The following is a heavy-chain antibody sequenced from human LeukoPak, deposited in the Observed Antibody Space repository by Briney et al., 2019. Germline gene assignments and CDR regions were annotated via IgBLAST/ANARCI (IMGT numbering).Heavy chain of an antibody. CDR1: GFTFNNYA. V-gene: IGHV3-23*01. J-gene: IGHJ4*02. CDR2: ISGSDDNT. CDR3: ANEFDH. Sequence: PGGSLRLSCAASGFTFNNYAMSWVRQAPGKGLEWVSTISGSDDNTYYADSVKGRFTISRDISKNTLYLQMNSLRADDTAVYYCANEFDHWGQGTLVTVSS.